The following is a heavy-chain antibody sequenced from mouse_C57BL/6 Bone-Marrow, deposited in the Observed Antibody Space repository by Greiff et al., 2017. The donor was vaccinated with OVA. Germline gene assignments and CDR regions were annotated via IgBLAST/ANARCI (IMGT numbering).Heavy chain of an antibody. D-gene: IGHD1-1*01. Sequence: QVTLKVCGPGILQPSQTLSLTCSFSGFSLSTFGMGVGWIRQPSGKGLEWLAHIWWDDDKYYNPALKSRLTISKDTSKNQVVLKIANVDTADTATYYCARIAITTVVEGYAMDYWGQGTSVTVSS. CDR1: GFSLSTFGMG. CDR2: IWWDDDK. CDR3: ARIAITTVVEGYAMDY. V-gene: IGHV8-8*01. J-gene: IGHJ4*01.